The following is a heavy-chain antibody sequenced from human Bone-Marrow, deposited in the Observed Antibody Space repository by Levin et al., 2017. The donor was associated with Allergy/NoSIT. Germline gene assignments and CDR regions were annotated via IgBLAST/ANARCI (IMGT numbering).Heavy chain of an antibody. CDR2: MNPKSGNT. V-gene: IGHV1-8*01. J-gene: IGHJ5*02. CDR1: GDTFSSYD. CDR3: ATGQGHLVGPP. D-gene: IGHD6-6*01. Sequence: PPASVKVSCKASGDTFSSYDINWVRQASGQGLEWMGWMNPKSGNTVYAQKFQGRVTMTRNTSISTAYMDLSSLRSDDTAVYYCATGQGHLVGPPWGQGTLVTVSS.